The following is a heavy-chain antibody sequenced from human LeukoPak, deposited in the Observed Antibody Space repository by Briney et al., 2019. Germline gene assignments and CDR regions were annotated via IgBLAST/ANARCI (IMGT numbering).Heavy chain of an antibody. V-gene: IGHV4-4*07. CDR3: ARAGLRYFDWLGDNWFDP. CDR2: IYSSGST. Sequence: SETLSLTCTVSGGFISGYFWAWIRRPAGKGLEWVGRIYSSGSTNYNLSLKSRVTMSVDTSKNQFSLRLSSVTAADTAVYYCARAGLRYFDWLGDNWFDPWGQGTLVTVSS. D-gene: IGHD3-9*01. J-gene: IGHJ5*02. CDR1: GGFISGYF.